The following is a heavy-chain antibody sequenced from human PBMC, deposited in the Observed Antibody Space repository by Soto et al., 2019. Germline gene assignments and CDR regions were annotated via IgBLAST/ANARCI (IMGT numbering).Heavy chain of an antibody. CDR2: IYYSGST. CDR3: ARWGITGTSVYYYYGMDV. CDR1: SGSISSYY. V-gene: IGHV4-59*01. Sequence: SETLSLTCTVSSGSISSYYWSWIRQPPGKGLEWIGYIYYSGSTNYNPSLKSRVTISVDTSKNQFSLKLSSVTAADTAVYYCARWGITGTSVYYYYGMDVWGQGTTVAVSS. J-gene: IGHJ6*02. D-gene: IGHD1-7*01.